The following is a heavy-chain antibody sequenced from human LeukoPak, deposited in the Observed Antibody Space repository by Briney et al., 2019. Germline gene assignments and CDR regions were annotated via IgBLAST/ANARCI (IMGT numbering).Heavy chain of an antibody. CDR3: ARVRTYYDYVWGSYRHDAFDI. V-gene: IGHV1-18*01. Sequence: ASVKVSCKASGYSFTSYGISWVRQAPGQGLEWMGWISAYNGNTNYAQRLQGRVTMTTDTSTSTAYMELRSLRSDDTAVYYCARVRTYYDYVWGSYRHDAFDIWGQGTMVTVSS. J-gene: IGHJ3*02. D-gene: IGHD3-16*02. CDR2: ISAYNGNT. CDR1: GYSFTSYG.